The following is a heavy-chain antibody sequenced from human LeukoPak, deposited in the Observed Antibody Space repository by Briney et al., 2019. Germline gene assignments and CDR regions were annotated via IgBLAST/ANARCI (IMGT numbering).Heavy chain of an antibody. D-gene: IGHD4-23*01. CDR3: ASATLVNY. J-gene: IGHJ4*02. Sequence: SETLSLTCAVYGGSFSGYYWSWIRQPPGKGLEWIGEINHSGSTNYNPSLKSRVTISVDTSKNQFSLKLSSVTAADTAVYYCASATLVNYWGQGTLVTVSS. CDR2: INHSGST. CDR1: GGSFSGYY. V-gene: IGHV4-34*01.